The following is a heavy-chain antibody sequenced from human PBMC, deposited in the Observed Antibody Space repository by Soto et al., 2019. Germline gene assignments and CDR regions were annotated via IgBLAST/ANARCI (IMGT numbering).Heavy chain of an antibody. CDR3: ARDALNVPRISVAGTPIGWYFDY. Sequence: GGSLRLSCAASGFTFSSYAMHWVRQAPGKGLEWVAVISYDGSNKYYADSVKGRFTISRDNSKNTLYLQMNSLRAEDTAVYHCARDALNVPRISVAGTPIGWYFDYWGQGTLVTVSS. CDR2: ISYDGSNK. V-gene: IGHV3-30-3*01. D-gene: IGHD6-19*01. J-gene: IGHJ4*02. CDR1: GFTFSSYA.